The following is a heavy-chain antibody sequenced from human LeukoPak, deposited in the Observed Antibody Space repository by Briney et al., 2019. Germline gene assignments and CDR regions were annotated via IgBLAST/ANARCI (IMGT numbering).Heavy chain of an antibody. V-gene: IGHV3-20*04. Sequence: PGGSLRLSCAASGFTFDDYVMSWVRQAPGKGLEWVSGINWNGGSTGYADSVKGRFTISRDNAKNSLYLQMNSLRAEDTALYYCARARGYCSSTSCSLFDYWGQGTLVTVSS. CDR1: GFTFDDYV. CDR3: ARARGYCSSTSCSLFDY. D-gene: IGHD2-2*01. CDR2: INWNGGST. J-gene: IGHJ4*02.